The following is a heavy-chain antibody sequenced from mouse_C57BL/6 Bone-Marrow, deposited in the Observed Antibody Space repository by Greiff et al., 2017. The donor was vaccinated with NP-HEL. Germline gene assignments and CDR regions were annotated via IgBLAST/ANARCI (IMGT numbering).Heavy chain of an antibody. V-gene: IGHV1-7*01. D-gene: IGHD1-1*01. Sequence: QVQLKESGAELAKPGASVKLSCKASGYTFTSYWMHWVKQRPGQGLEWIGYINPSSGYTKYNQKFKDKATLTADKSSSTAYMQLSSLTSEDSAVYYCARRLTTVVATDYYAMDYWGQGTSVTVSS. CDR1: GYTFTSYW. CDR3: ARRLTTVVATDYYAMDY. CDR2: INPSSGYT. J-gene: IGHJ4*01.